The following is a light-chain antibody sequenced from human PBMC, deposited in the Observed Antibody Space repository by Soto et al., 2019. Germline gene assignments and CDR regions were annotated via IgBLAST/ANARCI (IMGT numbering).Light chain of an antibody. V-gene: IGKV3-15*01. CDR3: QQYNNWPRT. CDR2: GAS. J-gene: IGKJ1*01. CDR1: LDFSRT. Sequence: EIVMPQSPATLSASPGERATLSCTASLDFSRTCLAWYPHKLGQAPRLLSYGASRRATGIPARFSGSGSGTEFTLTTSSLQSEDFAVYYCQQYNNWPRTFGQGPKVDSK.